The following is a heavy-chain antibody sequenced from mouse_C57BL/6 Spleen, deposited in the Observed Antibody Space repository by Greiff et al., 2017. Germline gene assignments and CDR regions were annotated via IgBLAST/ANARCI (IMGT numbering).Heavy chain of an antibody. D-gene: IGHD1-1*01. V-gene: IGHV2-5*01. CDR1: GFSLTSYG. CDR2: IWRGGST. CDR3: AKKGGSSRAMDY. Sequence: QVQLKESGPGLVQPSQSLSITCTVSGFSLTSYGVHWVRQSPGQGLEWLGVIWRGGSTDYNAAFMSRLSITKDNSKSQVFFKMNSLQADDTAIYYCAKKGGSSRAMDYWGQGTSVTVSS. J-gene: IGHJ4*01.